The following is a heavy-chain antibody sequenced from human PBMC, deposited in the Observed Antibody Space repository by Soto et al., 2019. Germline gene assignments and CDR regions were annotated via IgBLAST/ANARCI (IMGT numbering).Heavy chain of an antibody. CDR1: GFTFSSHA. J-gene: IGHJ4*02. CDR2: ISYDGINK. V-gene: IGHV3-30-3*01. Sequence: QVQLVESGGGVVQPGRSLRLSCAASGFTFSSHAMHWVRQAPGKGLEWVAVISYDGINKYYADSVKGRFTISRDNSMNTLFLQMNSLRAEDAGVYYCESSGYWGQGTLVTVSS. CDR3: ESSGY.